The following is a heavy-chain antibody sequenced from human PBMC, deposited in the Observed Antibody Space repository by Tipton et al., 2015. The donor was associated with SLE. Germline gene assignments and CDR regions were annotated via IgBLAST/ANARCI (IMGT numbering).Heavy chain of an antibody. Sequence: SLRLSCAASGFTFSSYDMHWVRQATGKGLEWVSAIGTAGDTYYPGSVKGRFTISRDNSKNTLYLQMNSLRAEDTAVYYCARDGAFDCWGQGTLVTVSS. V-gene: IGHV3-13*04. CDR1: GFTFSSYD. D-gene: IGHD4-17*01. CDR3: ARDGAFDC. CDR2: IGTAGDT. J-gene: IGHJ4*02.